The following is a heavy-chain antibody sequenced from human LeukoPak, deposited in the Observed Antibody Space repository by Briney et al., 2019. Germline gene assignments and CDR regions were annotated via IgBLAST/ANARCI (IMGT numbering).Heavy chain of an antibody. CDR3: ARRAEWFSWTRLDAFDI. CDR2: IIPIFGTA. CDR1: GGTFSSYA. V-gene: IGHV1-69*01. J-gene: IGHJ3*02. D-gene: IGHD3-3*01. Sequence: ASVKVSCKASGGTFSSYAISWVRQAPGQGLEWMGGIIPIFGTANYAQKFQGRVTITVDDSTNIAYLDLSSLRSDDTALYYCARRAEWFSWTRLDAFDIWGQGTMVTVSS.